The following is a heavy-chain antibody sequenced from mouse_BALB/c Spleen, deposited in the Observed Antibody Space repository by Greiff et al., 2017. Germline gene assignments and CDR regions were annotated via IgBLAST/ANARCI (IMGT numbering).Heavy chain of an antibody. J-gene: IGHJ3*01. Sequence: VHLQQSGPELVKPGASVKMSCKASGYTFTSYVMHWVKQKPGQGLEWIGYINPYNDGTKYNEKFKGKATLTSDKSSSTAYMELSSLTSEDSAVYYCARGWLRAWFAYWGQGTLVTVSA. D-gene: IGHD2-2*01. CDR3: ARGWLRAWFAY. CDR1: GYTFTSYV. V-gene: IGHV1-14*01. CDR2: INPYNDGT.